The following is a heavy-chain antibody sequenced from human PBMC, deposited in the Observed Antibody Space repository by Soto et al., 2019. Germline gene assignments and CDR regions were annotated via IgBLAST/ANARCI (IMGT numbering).Heavy chain of an antibody. D-gene: IGHD3-22*01. Sequence: QVQLVQSGAEVKKPGASVKVSCKASGYTFTSYDINWVRQATGQGLEWMGWMNPNSGNTGYAQKFQGRVTMTRNTSISTAYMELSSLRSEDTAVYHCARADYSDRSGYLLPCGYWGQGTLVTVSS. CDR2: MNPNSGNT. CDR1: GYTFTSYD. CDR3: ARADYSDRSGYLLPCGY. J-gene: IGHJ4*02. V-gene: IGHV1-8*01.